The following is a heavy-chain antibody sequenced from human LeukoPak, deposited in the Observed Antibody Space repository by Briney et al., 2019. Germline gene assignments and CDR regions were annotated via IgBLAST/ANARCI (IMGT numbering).Heavy chain of an antibody. Sequence: PGGSLRLSCAASGFTFSSYGMYWVRQAPGKGLEWVSYISFNGSNVHYADSVKGRFTISRDNSKSTLFLQMNSLRPEDTAVYYCAKPTTGSPTAAGLDSWGQGTLVTVSS. CDR3: AKPTTGSPTAAGLDS. J-gene: IGHJ4*02. D-gene: IGHD1-1*01. CDR2: ISFNGSNV. CDR1: GFTFSSYG. V-gene: IGHV3-30*02.